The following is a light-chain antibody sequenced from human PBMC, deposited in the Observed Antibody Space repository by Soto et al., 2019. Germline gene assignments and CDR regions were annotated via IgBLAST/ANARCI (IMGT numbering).Light chain of an antibody. CDR3: GTWDSXVRAGV. Sequence: QSVLKQPPSVSAGPGQKVNISCSGSSSNIGNNHVSWYQQVPGTAPKLLILDNDERPSGIPDRFSGSKSGTSATLDITGLQPGDEADYYCGTWDSXVRAGVFGTGTKVPVL. J-gene: IGLJ1*01. V-gene: IGLV1-51*01. CDR2: DND. CDR1: SSNIGNNH.